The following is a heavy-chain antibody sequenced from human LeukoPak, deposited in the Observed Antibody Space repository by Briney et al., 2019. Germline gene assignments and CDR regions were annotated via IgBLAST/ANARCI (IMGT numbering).Heavy chain of an antibody. CDR2: ISATNGNT. Sequence: ASVKVSCKTSGYSFTSYGISWVRQAPGQGLEWMGWISATNGNTNYAQNLQGRVTMTTDTSTSIAYMELRSLRSDDTAMYYCARMEMATAIFDYWGQGTLVTVSS. CDR1: GYSFTSYG. V-gene: IGHV1-18*01. D-gene: IGHD5-24*01. CDR3: ARMEMATAIFDY. J-gene: IGHJ4*02.